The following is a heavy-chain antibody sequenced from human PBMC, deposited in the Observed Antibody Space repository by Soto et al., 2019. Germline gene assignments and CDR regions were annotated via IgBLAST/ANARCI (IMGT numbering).Heavy chain of an antibody. CDR1: GGSISSSSYY. V-gene: IGHV4-39*01. Sequence: SETLSLTCTVSGGSISSSSYYWVWIRQPPGKGLEWIGSIYYSGSTYYNPSLKSRVTISVDTSKNQFSLKLSSVTAADTAVYYCARRSVLRFLEWSDYGMDVWGQGTTVTVSS. D-gene: IGHD3-3*01. CDR3: ARRSVLRFLEWSDYGMDV. CDR2: IYYSGST. J-gene: IGHJ6*02.